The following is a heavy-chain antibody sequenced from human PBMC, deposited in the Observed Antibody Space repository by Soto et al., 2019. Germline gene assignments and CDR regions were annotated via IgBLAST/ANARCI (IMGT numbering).Heavy chain of an antibody. J-gene: IGHJ4*02. CDR3: ARLAYTSGFPFAY. CDR2: IYYNGNT. Sequence: SETLSLTCTVSGGSISSDYWAWIRQPPGERLEWIGYIYYNGNTNYNSSLKSRVTISIDTSKNQFSLKLNSVTAADTAVYFCARLAYTSGFPFAYWGRGTLVPVSS. D-gene: IGHD5-18*01. V-gene: IGHV4-59*01. CDR1: GGSISSDY.